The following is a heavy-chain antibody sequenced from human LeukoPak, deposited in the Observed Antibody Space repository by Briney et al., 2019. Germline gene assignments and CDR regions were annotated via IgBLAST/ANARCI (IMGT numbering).Heavy chain of an antibody. Sequence: ASETLSLTCTVSGGSISSYYWSWIRQPAGEGLEWIGRLHTSGSTHYNPSLKSRVTMSVDTSKNQFSLKLSSVTAADTAVYYCPRDFGYGDYFFDDWGQGTLVTVSS. CDR1: GGSISSYY. J-gene: IGHJ4*02. V-gene: IGHV4-4*07. CDR2: LHTSGST. CDR3: PRDFGYGDYFFDD. D-gene: IGHD4-17*01.